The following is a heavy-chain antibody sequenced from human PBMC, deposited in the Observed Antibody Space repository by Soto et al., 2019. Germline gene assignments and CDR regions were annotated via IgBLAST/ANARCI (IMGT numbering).Heavy chain of an antibody. CDR2: INTLSTAI. D-gene: IGHD6-19*01. J-gene: IGHJ4*02. CDR1: GFTFNDYY. Sequence: SLRLSCEGPGFTFNDYYMTWIRQAPGKGLEWVAYINTLSTAIYYADSVKGRFTISRDNAKNSLYLQMNGLRAEDTATYYCARRLQWQLRPLDSWGRGTLVTVSS. V-gene: IGHV3-11*01. CDR3: ARRLQWQLRPLDS.